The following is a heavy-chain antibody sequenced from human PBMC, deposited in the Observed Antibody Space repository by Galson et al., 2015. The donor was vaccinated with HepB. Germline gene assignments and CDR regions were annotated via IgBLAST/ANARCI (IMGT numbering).Heavy chain of an antibody. CDR1: EFTFSSYW. Sequence: SLRLSCAASEFTFSSYWMNWVRQAPGKGLEWVANINPDGSEKYYVASLKGRFTISRDNAKNSLYLQMDSLRAEDTAVYYCARRISLVRGIITKPDYYYGMDVWGQGILVTVSS. V-gene: IGHV3-7*03. CDR2: INPDGSEK. CDR3: ARRISLVRGIITKPDYYYGMDV. J-gene: IGHJ6*02. D-gene: IGHD3-10*01.